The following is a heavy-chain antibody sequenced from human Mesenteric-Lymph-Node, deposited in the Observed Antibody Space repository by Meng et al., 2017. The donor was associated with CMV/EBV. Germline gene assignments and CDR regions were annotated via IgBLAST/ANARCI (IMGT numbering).Heavy chain of an antibody. V-gene: IGHV3-48*04. CDR1: GFTFSSYW. D-gene: IGHD1-26*01. CDR3: ARVIVGATLGLIYYGMDV. CDR2: ISSSGSTI. Sequence: GESLKISCAASGFTFSSYWMSWVRQAPGKGLEWVSYISSSGSTIYYADSVKGRFTISRDNAKNSLYLQMNSLRAEDTAVYYCARVIVGATLGLIYYGMDVWGQGTTVTVSS. J-gene: IGHJ6*02.